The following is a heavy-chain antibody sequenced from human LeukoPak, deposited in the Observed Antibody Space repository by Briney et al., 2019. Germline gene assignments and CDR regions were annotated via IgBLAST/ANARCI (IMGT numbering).Heavy chain of an antibody. CDR1: GFTFSSYA. CDR2: MSYHGSNI. J-gene: IGHJ6*03. CDR3: ARDPEYYYDSSGVRYYYFYMDV. V-gene: IGHV3-30*04. Sequence: GGSLRLSCAASGFTFSSYAMHWDRQAPGKGLEWVALMSYHGSNIQYADSVKGRFTISRDNSKNTLYLQMNSLRAEDTAVYYCARDPEYYYDSSGVRYYYFYMDVWGKGTTVTVSS. D-gene: IGHD3-22*01.